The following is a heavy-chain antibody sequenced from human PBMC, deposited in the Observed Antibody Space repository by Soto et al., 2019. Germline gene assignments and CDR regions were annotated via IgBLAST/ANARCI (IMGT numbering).Heavy chain of an antibody. J-gene: IGHJ5*02. Sequence: QVQLQESGPGLVKPSETLSLTCTVSGGSISSYYWSWIRQPPGKGLEWIGYIYYSGRTNYNPSLKSRVIMSVDTSKNQFSLKLSSVTAADTAVYYCARGYCSSTSCYIWDNWFDPWGQGTLVTVSS. CDR1: GGSISSYY. D-gene: IGHD2-2*02. CDR2: IYYSGRT. V-gene: IGHV4-59*01. CDR3: ARGYCSSTSCYIWDNWFDP.